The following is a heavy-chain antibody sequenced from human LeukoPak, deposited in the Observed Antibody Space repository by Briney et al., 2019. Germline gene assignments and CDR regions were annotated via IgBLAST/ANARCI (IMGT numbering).Heavy chain of an antibody. CDR3: ARDPYSSGYYPDY. J-gene: IGHJ4*02. D-gene: IGHD3-22*01. CDR2: ISYDGSNT. CDR1: GFTFSDYA. V-gene: IGHV3-30*04. Sequence: GGSLRLSCAASGFTFSDYAMHWLHQAPGKGLEWVALISYDGSNTYYADPVKGRFTISRDNSKNILYLQMNSLRAEDTAVYYCARDPYSSGYYPDYWGQGTQVTVSS.